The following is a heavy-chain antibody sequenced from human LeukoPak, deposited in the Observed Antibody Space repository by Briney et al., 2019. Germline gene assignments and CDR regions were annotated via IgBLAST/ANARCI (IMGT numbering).Heavy chain of an antibody. V-gene: IGHV1-46*01. Sequence: ASVKVSCKASGYTFTSYYMHWVRQTPGQGLEWMGIINPSGGSTSYAQKFQGRVTMTRDTSTSTVYMELSSLRSEDTAVYYCARDIAGEYYFDYWGQGTLVTVSS. D-gene: IGHD3-10*01. CDR3: ARDIAGEYYFDY. CDR1: GYTFTSYY. CDR2: INPSGGST. J-gene: IGHJ4*02.